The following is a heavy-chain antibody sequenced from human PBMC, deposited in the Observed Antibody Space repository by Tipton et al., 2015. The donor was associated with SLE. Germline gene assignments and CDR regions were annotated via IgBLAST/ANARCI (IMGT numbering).Heavy chain of an antibody. D-gene: IGHD7-27*01. V-gene: IGHV3-7*01. CDR3: ARDIAGDLGSYFDY. CDR2: IKQDGTKT. Sequence: SLRLSCAASGFTFSNFWMSWVRQAPGKGLEWVATIKQDGTKTYYVDSVKGRFTVSRDNVKNSLFLQMNSLRAEDTAVYFCARDIAGDLGSYFDYWGQGTLVTVSS. J-gene: IGHJ4*02. CDR1: GFTFSNFW.